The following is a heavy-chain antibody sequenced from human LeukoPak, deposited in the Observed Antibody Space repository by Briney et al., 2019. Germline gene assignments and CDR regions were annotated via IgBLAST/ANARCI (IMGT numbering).Heavy chain of an antibody. V-gene: IGHV1-69*04. D-gene: IGHD6-13*01. J-gene: IGHJ4*02. Sequence: GASVKVSCKASGGTFSSYAISWVRQAPGQGLEWTGRIIPILGIANYAQKFQGRVTITADKSTSTAYMELSSLRSEDTAVYYCARGPSSWLYYFDYWGQGTLVTVSS. CDR3: ARGPSSWLYYFDY. CDR1: GGTFSSYA. CDR2: IIPILGIA.